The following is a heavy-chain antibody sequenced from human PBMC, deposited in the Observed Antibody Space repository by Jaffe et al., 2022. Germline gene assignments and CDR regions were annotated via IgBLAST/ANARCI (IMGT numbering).Heavy chain of an antibody. Sequence: QVQLQESGPGLVKPSETLSLTCTVSGYSFSSYYYWGWIRQPPGKGLEWIGSIYHSGSTYYNPSLRSRVTISVDTSKSQFSLKLSSVTAADTAVYYCARVYYYDSGGYPTSFDYWGQGTLVTVSS. CDR1: GYSFSSYYY. V-gene: IGHV4-38-2*02. CDR3: ARVYYYDSGGYPTSFDY. CDR2: IYHSGST. D-gene: IGHD3-22*01. J-gene: IGHJ4*02.